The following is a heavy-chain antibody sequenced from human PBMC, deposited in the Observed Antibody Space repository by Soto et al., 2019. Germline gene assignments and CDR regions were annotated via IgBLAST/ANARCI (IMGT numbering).Heavy chain of an antibody. J-gene: IGHJ4*02. V-gene: IGHV4-59*01. CDR2: ISYSGSN. CDR1: GGSISSYY. Sequence: PSETLSLTCTVSGGSISSYYWNWIRQPPGGGLEWIAYISYSGSNDYNPSLKSRVTMSVDTSKNQFSLKLRSVSAADTAVYYCVRTIVGATRFDYWGQGTLVTVS. CDR3: VRTIVGATRFDY. D-gene: IGHD1-26*01.